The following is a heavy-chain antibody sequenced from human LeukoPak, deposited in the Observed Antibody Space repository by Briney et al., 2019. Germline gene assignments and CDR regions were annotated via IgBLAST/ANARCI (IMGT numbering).Heavy chain of an antibody. Sequence: AGGSLRLSCAASGFTFSRHVMQWVRQAPGKGLEWVAVISYDGNNRFYADSVKGRFTISRDNSRNTLYLQMNSLSGDDAAVYSCARGGIPTGPYYYFYYMDAWGKGTAVTVYS. CDR3: ARGGIPTGPYYYFYYMDA. CDR2: ISYDGNNR. D-gene: IGHD3-10*01. CDR1: GFTFSRHV. V-gene: IGHV3-30*01. J-gene: IGHJ6*03.